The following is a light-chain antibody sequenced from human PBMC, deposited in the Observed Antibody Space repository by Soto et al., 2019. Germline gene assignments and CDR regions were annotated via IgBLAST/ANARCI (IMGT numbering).Light chain of an antibody. CDR3: SSYTSSVTLV. Sequence: QSALTQPASVSGSPGQSITISCTGTSSEVGGYNYVSWYQQHPGQAPKLIIHEVSNRPAGVSDRFSGSKSGNTASLTISGLQSEDEADYYCSSYTSSVTLVFGGGTKVTVL. CDR2: EVS. V-gene: IGLV2-14*01. J-gene: IGLJ3*02. CDR1: SSEVGGYNY.